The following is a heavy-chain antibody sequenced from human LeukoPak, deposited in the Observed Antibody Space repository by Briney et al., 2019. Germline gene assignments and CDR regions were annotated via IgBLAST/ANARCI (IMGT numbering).Heavy chain of an antibody. Sequence: GGSLRLSCAASGFTFSDYYMSWIRQAPGKGLEWVSYISSSSSYTNYADSVKGRFTISRDNAKNSLYLQMNSLRAEDTAVYYCARYRWQQLVPYYYGMDVWGQGTTVTVSS. CDR2: ISSSSSYT. CDR3: ARYRWQQLVPYYYGMDV. V-gene: IGHV3-11*06. CDR1: GFTFSDYY. J-gene: IGHJ6*02. D-gene: IGHD6-13*01.